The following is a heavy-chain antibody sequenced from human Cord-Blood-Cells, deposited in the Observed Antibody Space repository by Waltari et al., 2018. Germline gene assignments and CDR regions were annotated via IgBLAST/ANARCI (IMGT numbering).Heavy chain of an antibody. CDR1: GFTFSSYS. V-gene: IGHV3-21*01. CDR3: ARDLGSGGAFDI. J-gene: IGHJ3*02. Sequence: EVQLVESGGGLVKPGGSLRLSCAASGFTFSSYSMNWVRQAPGKGLEWVSSISSSSYIYYADSGKGRFTISRDNAKNSLYLQMNSLRAEDTAVYYCARDLGSGGAFDIWGQGTMVTVSS. D-gene: IGHD3-10*01. CDR2: ISSSSYI.